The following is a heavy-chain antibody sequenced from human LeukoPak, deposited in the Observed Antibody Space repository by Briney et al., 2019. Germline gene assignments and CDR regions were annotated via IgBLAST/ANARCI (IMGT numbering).Heavy chain of an antibody. CDR3: ARWEEGNATGH. CDR2: ITSYSSYK. J-gene: IGHJ4*02. CDR1: GFSFSGYA. V-gene: IGHV3-21*01. D-gene: IGHD4-23*01. Sequence: GGSLRLSCAASGFSFSGYAMNWVRQAPGKGLEWVSSITSYSSYKSYADSVKGRFTISRDNAKNSLFLEMNSLTAEDTAVYYCARWEEGNATGHWGQGTLVIVSS.